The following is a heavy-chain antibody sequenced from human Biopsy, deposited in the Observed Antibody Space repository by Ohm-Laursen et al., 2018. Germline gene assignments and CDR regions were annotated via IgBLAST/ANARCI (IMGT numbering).Heavy chain of an antibody. CDR1: GGTFSNYA. D-gene: IGHD3-3*01. J-gene: IGHJ4*02. Sequence: GASVKVSCNASGGTFSNYAISWVRQVPGEGLEWMGGIIAVSGLVNYAPKFQGRVSITADKSTTTAYMELSNLKSEDTAVYYCATPFQYYDSWGGYPPFDHWGQGTLVTVSS. V-gene: IGHV1-69*10. CDR2: IIAVSGLV. CDR3: ATPFQYYDSWGGYPPFDH.